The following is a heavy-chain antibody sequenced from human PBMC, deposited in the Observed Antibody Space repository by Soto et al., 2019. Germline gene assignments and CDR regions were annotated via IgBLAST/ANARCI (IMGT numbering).Heavy chain of an antibody. V-gene: IGHV1-8*01. D-gene: IGHD3-10*01. J-gene: IGHJ6*02. CDR2: MNPNSGNT. CDR1: GYTFTSYD. Sequence: ASVKVSCKASGYTFTSYDINWVRQATGQGLEWMGWMNPNSGNTGYAQKFQGRVTMTRSTSISTAYMELSSLRSEDTAVYYCARGSWFGELILGKYYYYGMDVWGQGTTVTVSS. CDR3: ARGSWFGELILGKYYYYGMDV.